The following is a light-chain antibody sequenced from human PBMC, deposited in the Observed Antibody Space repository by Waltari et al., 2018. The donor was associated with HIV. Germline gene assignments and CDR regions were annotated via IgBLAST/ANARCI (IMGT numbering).Light chain of an antibody. CDR3: QQYDTSLGS. CDR2: GAS. Sequence: EVVLTQSPGTLSLSPVERVTPSCRASQSVSSSFLAWYQQKPGQAPRLLIYGASNRATGIPDRCSGSGSGTDFTLTINRLEPEDFAVYYCQQYDTSLGSFGQGTKLEIK. V-gene: IGKV3-20*01. J-gene: IGKJ2*03. CDR1: QSVSSSF.